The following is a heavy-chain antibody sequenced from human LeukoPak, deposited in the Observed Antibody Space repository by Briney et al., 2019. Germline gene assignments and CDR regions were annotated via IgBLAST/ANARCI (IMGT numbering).Heavy chain of an antibody. V-gene: IGHV1-18*01. J-gene: IGHJ5*02. CDR3: ARDDQISSELSIRFDP. CDR1: GYTFISYG. D-gene: IGHD6-13*01. CDR2: ISAYNGNT. Sequence: ASVKVSCKASGYTFISYGISWVRQAPGQGLEWMGWISAYNGNTNYAQKLQGRVTMTTDTSTSTAYMELRSLRSDDTAVYYCARDDQISSELSIRFDPWGQGTLVTVSS.